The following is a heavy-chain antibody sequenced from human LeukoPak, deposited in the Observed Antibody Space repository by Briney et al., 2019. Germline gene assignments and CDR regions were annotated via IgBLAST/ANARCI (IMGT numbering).Heavy chain of an antibody. D-gene: IGHD1-26*01. J-gene: IGHJ6*02. V-gene: IGHV4-4*02. CDR2: IHHSGTT. CDR1: GGSISSSNW. Sequence: PSETLSLTCAVSGGSISSSNWWSWVRQPPGKGLEWIGEIHHSGTTYYNPSLKSRLTISVDTSKNQFSLNLSSVTAADTAMYYCARGPDPGKVGAAIYYYGMDVWGQGTTVTVSS. CDR3: ARGPDPGKVGAAIYYYGMDV.